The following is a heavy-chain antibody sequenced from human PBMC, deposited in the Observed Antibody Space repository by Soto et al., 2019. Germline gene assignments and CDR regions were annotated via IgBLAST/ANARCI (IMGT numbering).Heavy chain of an antibody. CDR1: GGSVSSGSYY. V-gene: IGHV4-61*01. CDR3: ARVDDSSAYRGNDY. J-gene: IGHJ4*02. D-gene: IGHD3-22*01. CDR2: IYYSGST. Sequence: PSETLSLTCTVSGGSVSSGSYYWSWIRQPPGKGLEWIGYIYYSGSTNYNPSLKSRVTISVDTSKNQFSLKLSSVTAADTAVYYCARVDDSSAYRGNDYWGQGTLVTVSS.